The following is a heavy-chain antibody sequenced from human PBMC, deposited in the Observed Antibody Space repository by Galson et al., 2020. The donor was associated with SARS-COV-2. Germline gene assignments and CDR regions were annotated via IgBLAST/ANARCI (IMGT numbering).Heavy chain of an antibody. CDR3: AKDRAYCTNGVCQVGY. Sequence: GGSLRLSCAASGFTFSSYAMSWVRQAPGKGLEWVLAISGSGGSTYYADSVKGRFTISRDNSKNTLYLQMNSLRAEDTAVYYCAKDRAYCTNGVCQVGYWGQGTLVTVSS. J-gene: IGHJ4*02. D-gene: IGHD2-8*01. CDR1: GFTFSSYA. V-gene: IGHV3-23*01. CDR2: ISGSGGST.